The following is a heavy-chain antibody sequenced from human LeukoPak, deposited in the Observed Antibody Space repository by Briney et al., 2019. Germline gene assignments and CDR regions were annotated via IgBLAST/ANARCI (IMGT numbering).Heavy chain of an antibody. D-gene: IGHD5-18*01. Sequence: ASVKVSCKASGGTFSSYAISWVRQAPGKGLEWMGGFDPEDGETIYAQKFQGRVTMTEDTSTDTAYMELSSLRSEDTAVYYCATGPVLTAIGHWGQGTLVTVSS. CDR1: GGTFSSYA. CDR2: FDPEDGET. J-gene: IGHJ4*02. V-gene: IGHV1-24*01. CDR3: ATGPVLTAIGH.